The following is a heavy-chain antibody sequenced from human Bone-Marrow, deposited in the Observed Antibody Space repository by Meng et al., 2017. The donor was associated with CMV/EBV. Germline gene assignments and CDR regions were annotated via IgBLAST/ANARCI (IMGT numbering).Heavy chain of an antibody. J-gene: IGHJ4*02. Sequence: GESPKISCAASGFTFSSYSMNWVRQAPGKGLEWVSSISSSSSYIYYADSVKGRFTISRDNAKNSLYLQMNSLRAEDTAVYYCARLTSPGDYWGQGTLVTVSS. CDR3: ARLTSPGDY. V-gene: IGHV3-21*01. D-gene: IGHD6-6*01. CDR1: GFTFSSYS. CDR2: ISSSSSYI.